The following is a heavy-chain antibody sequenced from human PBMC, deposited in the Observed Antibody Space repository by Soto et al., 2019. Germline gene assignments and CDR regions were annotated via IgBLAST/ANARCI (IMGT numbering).Heavy chain of an antibody. D-gene: IGHD2-15*01. CDR1: GFTFSSYG. Sequence: QVQLVESGGGVVQPGRSLRLSCAASGFTFSSYGMHWVRQAPGKGLEWVAVVWYDGSKNYYADSVKGRFTISRDISKSTLFLQMNSLRAEDTAVYYCARDSPAECSTGSCYATLWFDPWGQGTLVTVSS. CDR2: VWYDGSKN. CDR3: ARDSPAECSTGSCYATLWFDP. V-gene: IGHV3-33*01. J-gene: IGHJ5*02.